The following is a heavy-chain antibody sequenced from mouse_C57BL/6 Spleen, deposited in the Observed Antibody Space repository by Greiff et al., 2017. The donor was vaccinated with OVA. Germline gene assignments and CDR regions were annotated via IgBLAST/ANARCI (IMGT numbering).Heavy chain of an antibody. J-gene: IGHJ1*03. D-gene: IGHD1-1*01. CDR2: ISDGGSYT. CDR3: ARDRDYGTLYWYFDV. Sequence: EVKLVESGGGLVKPGGSLKLSCAASGFTFSSYAMSWVRQTPEKRLEWVATISDGGSYTYYPDNVKGRFTISRDKAKNNLYLQMSHLKSEDTAMYYCARDRDYGTLYWYFDVWGTGTTVTVSS. V-gene: IGHV5-4*01. CDR1: GFTFSSYA.